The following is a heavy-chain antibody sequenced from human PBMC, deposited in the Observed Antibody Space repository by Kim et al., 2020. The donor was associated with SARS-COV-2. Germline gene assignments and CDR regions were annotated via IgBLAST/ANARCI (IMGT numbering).Heavy chain of an antibody. CDR1: GYTFTSYA. V-gene: IGHV7-4-1*02. Sequence: ASVKVSCKASGYTFTSYAMNWVRQAPGQGLEWMGWINTNTGNPTYAQGFTGRFVFSLDTSVSTAYLQISSLKAEDTAVYYCARHQSGGSADITMVRGVRPGFDYWGQGTLVTVSS. D-gene: IGHD3-10*01. J-gene: IGHJ4*02. CDR3: ARHQSGGSADITMVRGVRPGFDY. CDR2: INTNTGNP.